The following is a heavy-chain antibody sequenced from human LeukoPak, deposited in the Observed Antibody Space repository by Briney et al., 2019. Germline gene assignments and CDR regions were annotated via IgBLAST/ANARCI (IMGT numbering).Heavy chain of an antibody. CDR1: GFTFSRHW. D-gene: IGHD3-9*01. V-gene: IGHV3-74*01. J-gene: IGHJ4*02. Sequence: QPGGSLRLSCAASGFTFSRHWMHWVRQAPGKGLVWVARINSDGSSRNYADSVKGRFTVSRDNAKNTLYLQMNSLRAEDTAVYYCARDGDYDILTGHSQVDYWGQGTLVTVSS. CDR3: ARDGDYDILTGHSQVDY. CDR2: INSDGSSR.